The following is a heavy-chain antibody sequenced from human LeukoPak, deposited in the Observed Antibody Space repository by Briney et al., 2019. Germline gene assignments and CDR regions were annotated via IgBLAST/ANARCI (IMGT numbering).Heavy chain of an antibody. CDR3: ARVSSPWSPRDAFDI. J-gene: IGHJ3*02. V-gene: IGHV6-1*01. D-gene: IGHD1-26*01. Sequence: SQTLSLTCAIAGDSVSSNSATWNWIRQSPSRGLEWLGRTYYKSKWYNDYAVFVKSRITINSDTSKNQFSLQLSSVTPEDTAVYYCARVSSPWSPRDAFDIWGQGTVVTVSS. CDR1: GDSVSSNSAT. CDR2: TYYKSKWYN.